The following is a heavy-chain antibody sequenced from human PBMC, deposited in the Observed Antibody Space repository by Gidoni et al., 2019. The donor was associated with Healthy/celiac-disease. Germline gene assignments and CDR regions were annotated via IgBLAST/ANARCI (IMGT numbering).Heavy chain of an antibody. V-gene: IGHV3-15*07. CDR1: GFTFSNAW. Sequence: EVQLVESGGGLVKPGGSLRLSCAASGFTFSNAWMNWVRQAPGKGLEWVGRIKSKTDGGTTDYAAPVKGRFTISRDDSKNTLYLQMNSLKTEDTAVYYCTTDPPPAHTIFGVVIIYWGQGTLVTVSS. CDR3: TTDPPPAHTIFGVVIIY. CDR2: IKSKTDGGTT. J-gene: IGHJ4*02. D-gene: IGHD3-3*01.